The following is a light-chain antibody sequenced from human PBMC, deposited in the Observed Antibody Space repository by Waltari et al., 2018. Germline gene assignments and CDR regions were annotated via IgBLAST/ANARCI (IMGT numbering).Light chain of an antibody. J-gene: IGLJ2*01. CDR3: YSTANNSPVV. Sequence: SYELTQPSSVSVSPGQTARITCSGDILPKNFARWFQQKPGQAPLFVIYNDSERPSGIPERFSGSSSGTTVTLTISGAQIEDEADYFCYSTANNSPVVFGGGTRLTVL. CDR2: NDS. V-gene: IGLV3-27*01. CDR1: ILPKNF.